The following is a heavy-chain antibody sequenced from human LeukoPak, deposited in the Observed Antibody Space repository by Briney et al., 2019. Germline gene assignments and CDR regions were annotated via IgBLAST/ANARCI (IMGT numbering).Heavy chain of an antibody. CDR3: ARGGALGYCSSTSCYSEWFDP. CDR1: GGSISSYY. CDR2: IYYSGST. V-gene: IGHV4-59*01. D-gene: IGHD2-2*02. Sequence: SETLSLTCTVSGGSISSYYWSWIRQPPGKGLEWIGYIYYSGSTNYNPSLKSRVTISVDTSKNQFSLKLSSVTAVDTAVYYCARGGALGYCSSTSCYSEWFDPWGQGTLVTVSS. J-gene: IGHJ5*02.